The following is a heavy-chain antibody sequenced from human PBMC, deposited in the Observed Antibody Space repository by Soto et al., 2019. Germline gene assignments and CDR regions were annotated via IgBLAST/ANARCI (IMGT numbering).Heavy chain of an antibody. CDR2: IYYSGRT. D-gene: IGHD2-15*01. CDR3: ARPYCSSGTCYVDY. Sequence: QLQLQESGPGLVKPSETLSLTCTVSGDSISSSSYYWGWIRQPPGKGLEWIGGIYYSGRTNYNPSSKSRVTISVDSSKNQFSLKLNSVTAADTAVYYCARPYCSSGTCYVDYWGQGTLVTVS. CDR1: GDSISSSSYY. V-gene: IGHV4-39*01. J-gene: IGHJ4*02.